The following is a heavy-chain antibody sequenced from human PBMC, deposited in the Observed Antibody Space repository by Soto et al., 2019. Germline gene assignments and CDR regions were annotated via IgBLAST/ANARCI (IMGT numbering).Heavy chain of an antibody. CDR3: ARDRNYYGSGSYGVGWLDP. Sequence: SETLSLTCTVSGGSISSYYWSWIRQTPGKGLEWIGYIFYFGSTNYNPSLKSRVTISVDTSKNQFSLKLSSVTAADTAVYYCARDRNYYGSGSYGVGWLDPWGQGTLVTVSS. D-gene: IGHD3-10*01. J-gene: IGHJ5*02. CDR1: GGSISSYY. V-gene: IGHV4-59*01. CDR2: IFYFGST.